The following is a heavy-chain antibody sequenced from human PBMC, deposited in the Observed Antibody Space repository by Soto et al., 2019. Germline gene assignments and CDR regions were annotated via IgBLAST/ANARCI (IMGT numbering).Heavy chain of an antibody. V-gene: IGHV3-30*18. J-gene: IGHJ4*02. CDR1: GFTFSSYG. Sequence: GGSLRLSCAASGFTFSSYGMHWVRQAPGKGLEWVAVISYDGSNKYYADSVKGRFTTSRDNSKNTLYLQMNSLRAEDTAVYYCAKEMATIRIPGFDYWGQGTLVTVSS. CDR3: AKEMATIRIPGFDY. D-gene: IGHD5-12*01. CDR2: ISYDGSNK.